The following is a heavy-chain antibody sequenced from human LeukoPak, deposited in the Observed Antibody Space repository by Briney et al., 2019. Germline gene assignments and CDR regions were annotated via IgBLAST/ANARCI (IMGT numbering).Heavy chain of an antibody. D-gene: IGHD1-7*01. CDR2: IIPIFGTA. V-gene: IGHV1-69*05. Sequence: GASVKVSCKASGGTFSSYAISWVRQAPGQGLEWMGGIIPIFGTANYAQKFQGRVTITTDESTSTAYMELSSLRSEDTAVYYCASSAGTTLEIDYWGQGTLVTASS. CDR3: ASSAGTTLEIDY. J-gene: IGHJ4*02. CDR1: GGTFSSYA.